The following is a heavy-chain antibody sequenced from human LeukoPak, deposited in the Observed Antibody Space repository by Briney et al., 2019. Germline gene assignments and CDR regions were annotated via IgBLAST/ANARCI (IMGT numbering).Heavy chain of an antibody. CDR1: GFTFDDYA. D-gene: IGHD3-10*01. CDR3: VGRGVRFYVD. CDR2: ISWNSGSI. Sequence: GGSLRLSCAASGFTFDDYAMHWVRQAPGKGLEWVSGISWNSGSIGYADSVKGRFTISTDNAKNSLYLEMNNLRVEDTAVYYCVGRGVRFYVDWGLGTLVIVSS. V-gene: IGHV3-9*01. J-gene: IGHJ4*02.